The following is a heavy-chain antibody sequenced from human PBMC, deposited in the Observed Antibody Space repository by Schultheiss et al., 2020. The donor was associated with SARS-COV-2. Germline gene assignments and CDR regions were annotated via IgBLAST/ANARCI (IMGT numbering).Heavy chain of an antibody. D-gene: IGHD3-3*01. Sequence: GESLKISCKASGYTFTSYDINWVRQATGQGLEWMGWMNPNSGNTNYAQKFQGRVTMTTDTSTSTAYMELRSLRSDDTAVYYCARDAHSLTYYDFWSGYYDPGNNWFDPWGQGTLVTVSS. CDR1: GYTFTSYD. V-gene: IGHV1-8*01. CDR2: MNPNSGNT. CDR3: ARDAHSLTYYDFWSGYYDPGNNWFDP. J-gene: IGHJ5*02.